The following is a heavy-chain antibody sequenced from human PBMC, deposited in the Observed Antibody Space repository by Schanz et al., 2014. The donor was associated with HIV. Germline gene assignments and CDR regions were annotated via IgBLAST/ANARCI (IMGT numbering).Heavy chain of an antibody. CDR2: IKPNSGGT. V-gene: IGHV1-2*02. Sequence: QVQLVQSGAEVKEPGASVKVSCKASGYTFTGYYLHWVRQAPGQGLEWMGWIKPNSGGTKYAQKFLGRVTMTRDTSTSTVYMDLSSLTSEDTAVYYCARDKSGSSWYDSWGQGTLVTVSS. J-gene: IGHJ5*01. D-gene: IGHD6-13*01. CDR3: ARDKSGSSWYDS. CDR1: GYTFTGYY.